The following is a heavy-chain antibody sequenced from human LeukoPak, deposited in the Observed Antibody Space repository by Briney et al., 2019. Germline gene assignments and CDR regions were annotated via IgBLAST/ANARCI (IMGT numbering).Heavy chain of an antibody. J-gene: IGHJ4*02. V-gene: IGHV1-46*01. CDR1: GYTFSIYN. CDR3: AREGVAATGLDY. Sequence: EASVKVSCKASGYTFSIYNMHWVRPAPGQGLEWMGIINPSGGSTTNAQKFQGRVTMTRDTSTVYMELSSLRSEDTAVYYCAREGVAATGLDYWGQGTLVTVSS. CDR2: INPSGGST. D-gene: IGHD6-13*01.